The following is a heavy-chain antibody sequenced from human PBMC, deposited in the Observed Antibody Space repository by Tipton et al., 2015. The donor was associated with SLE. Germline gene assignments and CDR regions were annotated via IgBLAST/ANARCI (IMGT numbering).Heavy chain of an antibody. V-gene: IGHV4-39*01. D-gene: IGHD1-14*01. CDR3: ARTNRPGIYYFDS. Sequence: TLSLSCTVSGGPISSRSFFWGWIRQPPGKRLEYIGTIYYSGNTYYNPSLKSRVTISLDTAKNQFSLNLTSVTAADTAVYYCARTNRPGIYYFDSWGQGTLVTVSS. J-gene: IGHJ4*02. CDR1: GGPISSRSFF. CDR2: IYYSGNT.